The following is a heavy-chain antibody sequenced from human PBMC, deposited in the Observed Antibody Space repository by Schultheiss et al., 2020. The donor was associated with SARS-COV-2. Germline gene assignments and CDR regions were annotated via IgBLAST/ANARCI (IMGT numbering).Heavy chain of an antibody. CDR1: GGSFSGYY. Sequence: SQTLSLTCAVYGGSFSGYYWSWIRQPPGKGLEWIGEINHSGSTNYNPSLKSRVITSVDTSKNQFSLKLSSVTAADTAVYYCARSLWGPTTRHYFDQWGQGTVVTVSS. CDR2: INHSGST. J-gene: IGHJ4*02. D-gene: IGHD2-21*01. V-gene: IGHV4-34*01. CDR3: ARSLWGPTTRHYFDQ.